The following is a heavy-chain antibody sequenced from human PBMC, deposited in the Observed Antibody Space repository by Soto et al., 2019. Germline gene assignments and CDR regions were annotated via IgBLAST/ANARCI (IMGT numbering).Heavy chain of an antibody. CDR1: GGSVSRGSYY. J-gene: IGHJ6*02. CDR3: EVSSSGSYYYYGMDV. CDR2: IYYSGST. D-gene: IGHD6-25*01. Sequence: SETLSLTCTVSGGSVSRGSYYWSWIRQPPGKGLEWIGYIYYSGSTDYNPSLKSRVTISVDTSKNQFSLKLSSVTAADTAVYYCEVSSSGSYYYYGMDVWGQGTTVTVSS. V-gene: IGHV4-61*01.